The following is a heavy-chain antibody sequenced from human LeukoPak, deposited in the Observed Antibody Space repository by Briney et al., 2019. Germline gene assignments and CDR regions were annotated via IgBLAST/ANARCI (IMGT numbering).Heavy chain of an antibody. CDR1: GFNFNNYA. Sequence: PGGSLRLSCAASGFNFNNYAMSWVRQAPGKGLEWVSHIVASGGATFYADSVKGRFTISRDHSKNTLYLQMNGLRAEDTALYYCAKGGYDYVEMGYFDSWGQGTLVTVSS. CDR2: IVASGGAT. J-gene: IGHJ4*02. D-gene: IGHD5-12*01. CDR3: AKGGYDYVEMGYFDS. V-gene: IGHV3-23*01.